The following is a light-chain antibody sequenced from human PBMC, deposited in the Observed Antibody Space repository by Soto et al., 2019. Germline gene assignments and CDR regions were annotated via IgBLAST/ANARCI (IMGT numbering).Light chain of an antibody. J-gene: IGKJ1*01. CDR2: GAS. CDR3: QQYGSSGT. Sequence: EIVLTQSPGTLSLSPGERATLSCRASQSVSSSYLAWYQQKPGQAPRLLIYGASSRATGIPDRFSGSGSGTDFTLTISRQEPEDFAVYYCQQYGSSGTFGQGTKVDNK. V-gene: IGKV3-20*01. CDR1: QSVSSSY.